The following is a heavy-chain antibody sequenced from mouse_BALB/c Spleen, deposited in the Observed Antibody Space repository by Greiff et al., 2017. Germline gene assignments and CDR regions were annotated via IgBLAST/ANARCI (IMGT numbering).Heavy chain of an antibody. J-gene: IGHJ3*01. Sequence: EVMLVESGGGLVQPGGSRKLSCAASGFTFSSFGMHWVRQAPEKGLEWVAYISSGSSTIYYADTVKGRFTISRDNPKNTLFLQMTSLRSEDTAMYYCARSGRYDGAWFAYWGQGTLVTVSA. V-gene: IGHV5-17*02. CDR1: GFTFSSFG. D-gene: IGHD2-14*01. CDR2: ISSGSSTI. CDR3: ARSGRYDGAWFAY.